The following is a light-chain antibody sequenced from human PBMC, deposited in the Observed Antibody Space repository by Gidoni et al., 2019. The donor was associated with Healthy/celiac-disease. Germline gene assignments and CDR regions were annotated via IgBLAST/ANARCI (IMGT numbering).Light chain of an antibody. V-gene: IGLV2-23*01. CDR1: SSDVGSYNL. J-gene: IGLJ3*02. Sequence: QSALTQPASVSGSPGPSITLSCTGTSSDVGSYNLVSWYQQPPGKAPKLMIYEGSKRPQGASNRFSGSKSGNTASLTISGLQAEDEADYYCCSYAGSSTWVFGGGTKLTVL. CDR2: EGS. CDR3: CSYAGSSTWV.